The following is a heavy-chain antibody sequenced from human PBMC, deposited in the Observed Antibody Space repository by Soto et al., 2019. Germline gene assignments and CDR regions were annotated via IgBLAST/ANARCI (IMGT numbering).Heavy chain of an antibody. CDR3: AKDLLGPGRAYGVDV. CDR2: ISYDGSNK. CDR1: GFTFSSYG. J-gene: IGHJ6*02. Sequence: QVQLVESGGGVVQPGRSLRLSCAASGFTFSSYGMHWVRQAPGKGLEWVAVISYDGSNKYYADSVKGRFTISRDNSKNPLDLQMNSLRAEDAAVYYCAKDLLGPGRAYGVDVWGQGTTVTVSS. V-gene: IGHV3-30*18. D-gene: IGHD7-27*01.